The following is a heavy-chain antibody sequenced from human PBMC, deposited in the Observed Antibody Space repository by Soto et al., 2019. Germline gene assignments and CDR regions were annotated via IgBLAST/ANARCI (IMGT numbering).Heavy chain of an antibody. CDR3: ARELYGDSNWFDP. V-gene: IGHV4-31*03. CDR1: GGSISSGGYY. J-gene: IGHJ5*02. D-gene: IGHD4-17*01. Sequence: PSETLSLTCTVYGGSISSGGYYWSWIRQHPGKGLEWIGYIYYSGSTYYNPSLKSRVTISVDTSKNQFSLKLSSVTAADTAVYYCARELYGDSNWFDPWGQGTLVTVSS. CDR2: IYYSGST.